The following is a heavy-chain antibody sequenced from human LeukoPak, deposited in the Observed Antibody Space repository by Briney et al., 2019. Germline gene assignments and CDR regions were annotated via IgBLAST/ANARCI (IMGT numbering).Heavy chain of an antibody. CDR1: GGTFSSYA. D-gene: IGHD6-13*01. CDR3: ARDRGYSSSWYDY. J-gene: IGHJ4*02. CDR2: IIPIFGTA. Sequence: GASVKVSCKASGGTFSSYAISWMRQAPGQGLEWMGGIIPIFGTANYAQKFQGRVTITTDESTSTAYMEPSSLRSEDTAVYYCARDRGYSSSWYDYWGQGTLVTVSS. V-gene: IGHV1-69*05.